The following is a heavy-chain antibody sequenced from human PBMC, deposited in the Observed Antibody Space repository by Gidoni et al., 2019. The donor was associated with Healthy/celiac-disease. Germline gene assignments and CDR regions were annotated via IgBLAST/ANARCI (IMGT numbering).Heavy chain of an antibody. Sequence: EVQLVASGGGVVRPGGSLRLSCAASGFTFDDDGISWVRQAPGKGLEWVSGINWNGGSTGYADSVKGRFTIARDNAKNSLYLQMNSLRAEDTALYHCARATPRPIRTDYDILTGTKNGHDAFDIWGQGTMVTVSS. CDR1: GFTFDDDG. J-gene: IGHJ3*02. V-gene: IGHV3-20*01. CDR2: INWNGGST. CDR3: ARATPRPIRTDYDILTGTKNGHDAFDI. D-gene: IGHD3-9*01.